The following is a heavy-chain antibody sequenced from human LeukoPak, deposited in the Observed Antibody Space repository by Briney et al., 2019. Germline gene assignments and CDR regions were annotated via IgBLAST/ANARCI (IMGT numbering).Heavy chain of an antibody. Sequence: SETLSLTCTVSGGSISSNYWCWIRQPAVKGLEWIGRIYSSGSTNYNPSLKSRVSMSVDTSKNQFSLKLSSVTAADTAIYFCATHYAGSPSNYFDYWGQGTLVTVSS. CDR1: GGSISSNY. CDR3: ATHYAGSPSNYFDY. CDR2: IYSSGST. V-gene: IGHV4-4*07. J-gene: IGHJ4*02. D-gene: IGHD3-10*01.